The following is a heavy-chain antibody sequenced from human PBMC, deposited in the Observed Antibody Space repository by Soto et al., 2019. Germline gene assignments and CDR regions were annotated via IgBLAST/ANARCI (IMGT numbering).Heavy chain of an antibody. D-gene: IGHD3-22*01. J-gene: IGHJ6*02. CDR3: ATGDDSSGYWTYYYYGMDV. Sequence: PPETLSLTCAVSGYSISSGYYWGWIRQPPGKGLEWIGSIYHSGSTYYNPSLKSRVTISVDTSKNQFSLKLSSVTAADTAVYYCATGDDSSGYWTYYYYGMDVWGQGTTVTVS. CDR1: GYSISSGYY. CDR2: IYHSGST. V-gene: IGHV4-38-2*01.